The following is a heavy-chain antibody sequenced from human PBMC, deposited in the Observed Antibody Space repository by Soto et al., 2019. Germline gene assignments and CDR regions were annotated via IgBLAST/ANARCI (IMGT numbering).Heavy chain of an antibody. CDR3: ARALRGRYYYYYGMDV. CDR2: IGTAGDT. J-gene: IGHJ6*02. V-gene: IGHV3-13*01. D-gene: IGHD3-16*01. Sequence: EVQLVESGGGLVQPGGSLRLSCAASGFTFSSYDMHWVRQATGKGLEWVSAIGTAGDTYYPGYVKGRFTISRENAKNSLYLQMNSLRAEDTAVYYCARALRGRYYYYYGMDVWGQGTTVTVSS. CDR1: GFTFSSYD.